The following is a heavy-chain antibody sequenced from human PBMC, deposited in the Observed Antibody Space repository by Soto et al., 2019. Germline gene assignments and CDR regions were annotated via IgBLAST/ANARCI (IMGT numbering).Heavy chain of an antibody. CDR2: IYYSGRS. CDR3: ARHDWIGVSETFYSAPFDY. J-gene: IGHJ4*02. CDR1: GGSTSSSKFC. V-gene: IGHV4-39*01. Sequence: SETLSLTCTVSGGSTSSSKFCWGWIRQPPGKGLEWIGTIYYSGRSYYNPSLKSRITISVDTSKNQFSLKLISMTAADTAVYYCARHDWIGVSETFYSAPFDYWGQGTLVTVSS. D-gene: IGHD3-10*01.